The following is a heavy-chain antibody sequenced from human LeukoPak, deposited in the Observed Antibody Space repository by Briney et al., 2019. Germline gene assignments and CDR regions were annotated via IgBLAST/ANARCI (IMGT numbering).Heavy chain of an antibody. Sequence: SETRSFTSTCSGGSIITTYRYWGWVRHPPRTWLALIASIHYSGSTNYNPSLKSRVTISVDTSKNQFSLKLSSVTAADTAVYYCARGIGRIAAAGKPYYMDVWGKGTTVTVSS. CDR3: ARGIGRIAAAGKPYYMDV. CDR1: GGSIITTYRY. D-gene: IGHD6-13*01. V-gene: IGHV4-39*07. J-gene: IGHJ6*03. CDR2: IHYSGST.